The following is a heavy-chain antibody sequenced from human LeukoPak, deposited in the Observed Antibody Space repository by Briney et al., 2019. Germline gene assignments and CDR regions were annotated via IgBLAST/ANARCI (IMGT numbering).Heavy chain of an antibody. J-gene: IGHJ4*02. CDR3: ARSNLDGDHGDYRPFDY. D-gene: IGHD4-17*01. V-gene: IGHV3-7*01. CDR1: GFTFSSYW. CDR2: IKQDGSEK. Sequence: GGSLRLSCAASGFTFSSYWMSWVRQAPGKGLEWVANIKQDGSEKNYVDSVKGRFTISRDNAKNSLYLQINSLRAEDTAVYYCARSNLDGDHGDYRPFDYWGQGTLVTVSS.